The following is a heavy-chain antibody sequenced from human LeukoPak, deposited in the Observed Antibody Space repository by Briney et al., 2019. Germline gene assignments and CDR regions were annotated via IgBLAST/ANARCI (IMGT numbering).Heavy chain of an antibody. V-gene: IGHV1-69*04. CDR1: GGTFSSYA. CDR3: ARGHEYGGNRWIDY. J-gene: IGHJ4*02. D-gene: IGHD4-23*01. Sequence: SVKVSCKASGGTFSSYAITWVRQAPGQGLEWMGRIIPILGIANYAQKFQGRVTITADKSTSTAYMELRSLRSDDTAIYYCARGHEYGGNRWIDYWGQGTLVTVSS. CDR2: IIPILGIA.